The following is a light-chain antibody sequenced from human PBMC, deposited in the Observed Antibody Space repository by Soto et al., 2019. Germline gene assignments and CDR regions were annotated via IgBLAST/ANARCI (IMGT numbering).Light chain of an antibody. J-gene: IGLJ3*02. CDR1: SSNIGAGYV. V-gene: IGLV1-40*01. Sequence: QSVLTQPPSVSGAPGQRVTISCTGSSSNIGAGYVLHWYQQLPGTAPKLLIYGNSNRPSGVPDQFSGSKSGTSASLAITGLQSEDEAYYYCRAWDSRVFGGGTHLPVL. CDR3: RAWDSRV. CDR2: GNS.